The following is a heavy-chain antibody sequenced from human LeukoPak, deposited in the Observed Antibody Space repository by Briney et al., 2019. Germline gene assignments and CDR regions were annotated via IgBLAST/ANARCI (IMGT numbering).Heavy chain of an antibody. CDR3: WRGLDSRKLGY. J-gene: IGHJ4*02. V-gene: IGHV4-31*03. D-gene: IGHD3-22*01. CDR2: IHPSGML. Sequence: SETLSLTCTVSGASFTSDDQYWNWIRQSPGKGLEWIGSIHPSGMLYNNPSLESRVTMSRDTSKNQFSLNLNSVTAADTAVYFSWRGLDSRKLGYWGQGNLVTVSS. CDR1: GASFTSDDQY.